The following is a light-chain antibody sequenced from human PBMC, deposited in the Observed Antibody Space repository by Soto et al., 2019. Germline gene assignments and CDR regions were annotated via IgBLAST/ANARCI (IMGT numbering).Light chain of an antibody. CDR1: QSLSSRN. CDR3: QQYDSSPRT. J-gene: IGKJ1*01. Sequence: ELVLTQSPGTLSLSPVEIATLSFMASQSLSSRNLAWYQQKPGQAPRPLIYGVASRATGIPDGFSGSGSGTDFTLTISRLEPEDFAVYYCQQYDSSPRTFGQGTKVDIK. CDR2: GVA. V-gene: IGKV3-20*01.